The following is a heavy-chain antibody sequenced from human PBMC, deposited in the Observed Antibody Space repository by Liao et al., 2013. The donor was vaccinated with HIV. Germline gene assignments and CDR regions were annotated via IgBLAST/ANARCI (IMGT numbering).Heavy chain of an antibody. Sequence: QLQLQESGSGLVKPSQTLSLTCAVSGVSIRNTAYSWSWIRQPPGKGLEWLGYIYQSGTASYTPSLKSRVTMSVDTSTNQFSLNLSSVTAADTAVYYCARSPGSGRYVWYFDLWGRGTLVT. J-gene: IGHJ2*01. CDR1: GVSIRNTAYS. CDR2: IYQSGTA. CDR3: ARSPGSGRYVWYFDL. V-gene: IGHV4-30-2*01. D-gene: IGHD3-10*01.